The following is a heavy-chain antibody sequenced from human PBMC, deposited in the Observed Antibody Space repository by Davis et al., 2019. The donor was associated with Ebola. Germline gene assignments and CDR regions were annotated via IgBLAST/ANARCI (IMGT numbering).Heavy chain of an antibody. D-gene: IGHD4-17*01. CDR1: GGSISTYY. Sequence: SETLSLTCTVSGGSISTYYWSWIRQPPGKGLEWIGYIYYNGNTNYNPSLKSRVTMSVDTSKNQFSLKLSSVTAADSAVYYCARGNYGDYIVLYYYNMDVWGQGTTVTVSS. CDR3: ARGNYGDYIVLYYYNMDV. V-gene: IGHV4-59*01. J-gene: IGHJ6*02. CDR2: IYYNGNT.